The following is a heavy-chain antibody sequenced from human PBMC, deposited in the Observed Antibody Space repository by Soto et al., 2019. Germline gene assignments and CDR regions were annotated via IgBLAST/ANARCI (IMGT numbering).Heavy chain of an antibody. CDR2: ISGGSSVT. CDR1: GFTFSDYA. Sequence: PVGSLRLSCTASGFTFSDYAMTWVRQAPGKGLEWVSTISGGSSVTYYGDSVKGRFTISRDNAKNSLYLQMNSLRVEDTAMYYCSRVSYSSSSVFEHWGPGTLVT. J-gene: IGHJ4*01. D-gene: IGHD6-6*01. CDR3: SRVSYSSSSVFEH. V-gene: IGHV3-23*01.